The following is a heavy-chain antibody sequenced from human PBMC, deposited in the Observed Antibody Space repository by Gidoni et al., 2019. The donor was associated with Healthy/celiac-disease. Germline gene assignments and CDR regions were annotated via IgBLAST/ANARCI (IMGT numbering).Heavy chain of an antibody. CDR2: INTNSGGT. Sequence: QVQLVQSGAEVKKPGASVKVSCTASGSTFTAYYMHWVRQAPGQWLEWMGWINTNSGGTNYAQKFQGRVTMTRDTSISTAYMELSRMRSDDTAVYYCARETREWDMITFGGVYGMDVWGQGTTVTVSS. D-gene: IGHD3-16*01. CDR1: GSTFTAYY. CDR3: ARETREWDMITFGGVYGMDV. J-gene: IGHJ6*02. V-gene: IGHV1-2*02.